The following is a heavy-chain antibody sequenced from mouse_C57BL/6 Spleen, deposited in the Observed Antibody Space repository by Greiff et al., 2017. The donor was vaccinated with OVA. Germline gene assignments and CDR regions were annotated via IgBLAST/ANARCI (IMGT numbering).Heavy chain of an antibody. CDR2: ISYSGST. V-gene: IGHV3-1*01. Sequence: VQLKQSGPGMVKPSQSLSLTCTVTGYSITSGYDWHWIRHFPGNKLEWMGYISYSGSTNYNPSLKSRISITHDTSKNHFFLKLNSVTTEDTATYYCARGDYWFAYWGQGTLVTVSA. CDR1: GYSITSGYD. J-gene: IGHJ3*01. D-gene: IGHD2-4*01. CDR3: ARGDYWFAY.